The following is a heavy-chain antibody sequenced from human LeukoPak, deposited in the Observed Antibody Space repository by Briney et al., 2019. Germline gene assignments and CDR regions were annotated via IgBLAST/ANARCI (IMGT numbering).Heavy chain of an antibody. V-gene: IGHV4-61*02. J-gene: IGHJ4*02. CDR1: GGSISSGSYY. CDR3: ARASRGHDY. D-gene: IGHD3-10*01. Sequence: MPSQTLSLTCTVSGGSISSGSYYWSWIRQPAGKGLEWIGRIYASGSTNYNPSVKSRVTISVDTSKNQFSLKLTSVTAADTAVYYCARASRGHDYWGQGTLVTVSS. CDR2: IYASGST.